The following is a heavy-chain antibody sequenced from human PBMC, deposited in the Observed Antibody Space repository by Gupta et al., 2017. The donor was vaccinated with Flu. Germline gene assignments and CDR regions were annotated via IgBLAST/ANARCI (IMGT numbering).Heavy chain of an antibody. CDR3: ARYFASGSYFFDY. CDR1: GFSLSGYY. Sequence: VHLVESGGGLVQPGASLRLSCTPSGFSLSGYYMAWVRQAPGKGLEWVSFIYNDGSTYYADSVRGRFAISRDNPKNTVYLQMNSLRADDTAVYYCARYFASGSYFFDYWGQGTLVTVSS. D-gene: IGHD3-10*01. V-gene: IGHV3-66*02. J-gene: IGHJ4*02. CDR2: IYNDGST.